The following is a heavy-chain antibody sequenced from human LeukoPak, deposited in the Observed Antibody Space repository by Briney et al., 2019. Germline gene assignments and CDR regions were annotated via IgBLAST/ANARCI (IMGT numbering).Heavy chain of an antibody. CDR1: GYTFTSYD. J-gene: IGHJ4*02. CDR3: ARVLRAAAGTIDY. V-gene: IGHV1-8*01. CDR2: MNPNSGNT. Sequence: ASVKVSCKASGYTFTSYDINWVRQATGQGLEWMGFMNPNSGNTVYAQKFQGRVTMTRDTSISTAYMELSRLRSDDTAVYYCARVLRAAAGTIDYWGQGTLVTVSS. D-gene: IGHD6-13*01.